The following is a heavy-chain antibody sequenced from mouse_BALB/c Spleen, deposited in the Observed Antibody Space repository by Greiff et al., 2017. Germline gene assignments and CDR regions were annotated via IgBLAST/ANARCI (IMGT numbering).Heavy chain of an antibody. D-gene: IGHD1-1*01. CDR1: GFTFSSYG. V-gene: IGHV5-6-3*01. J-gene: IGHJ2*01. Sequence: EVQLQESGGGLVQPGGSLKLSCAASGFTFSSYGMSWVRQTPDKRLELVATINSNGGSTYYPDSVKGRFTISRDNAKNTLYLQMSSLKSEDTAMYYCARILITTVVENYFDYWGQGTTLTVSS. CDR3: ARILITTVVENYFDY. CDR2: INSNGGST.